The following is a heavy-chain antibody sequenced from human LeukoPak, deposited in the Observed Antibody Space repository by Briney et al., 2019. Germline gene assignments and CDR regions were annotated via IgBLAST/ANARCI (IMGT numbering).Heavy chain of an antibody. V-gene: IGHV1-69*01. CDR3: ARGFGWGAYYYYYMDV. D-gene: IGHD3-16*01. CDR2: IIPIFGTA. J-gene: IGHJ6*03. Sequence: GASVKVSCKASGGTFSSYAISWVRQAPGQGLEWMGGIIPIFGTANYAQKFQGRVTITADESTSTAYMELSSLRSEDTAVYYCARGFGWGAYYYYYMDVWGKGTTVTVSS. CDR1: GGTFSSYA.